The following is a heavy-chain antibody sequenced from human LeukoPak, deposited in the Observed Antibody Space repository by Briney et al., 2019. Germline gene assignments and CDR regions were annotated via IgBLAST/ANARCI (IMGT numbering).Heavy chain of an antibody. CDR1: GFTFTSSA. CDR3: ATPSLYTWELLYDY. V-gene: IGHV1-58*01. Sequence: ASVKVSCKASGFTFTSSAVQWVRQARGQRLEWIGWIVVGSGNTNYAQKFQERVTITRDMSTSLVYMELSSLRSEDTAVYYCATPSLYTWELLYDYWGQGTLVTVSS. D-gene: IGHD1-26*01. CDR2: IVVGSGNT. J-gene: IGHJ4*02.